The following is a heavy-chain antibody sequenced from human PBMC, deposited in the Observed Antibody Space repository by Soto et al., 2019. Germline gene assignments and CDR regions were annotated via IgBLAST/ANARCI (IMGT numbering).Heavy chain of an antibody. CDR1: GGSISSYGYY. CDR2: IYYSGST. V-gene: IGHV4-31*03. D-gene: IGHD3-10*01. CDR3: ARENSGRVSFTPYGMDV. J-gene: IGHJ6*02. Sequence: SETLSLTYTVSGGSISSYGYYWIWHRQHPGKDLVWIVYIYYSGSTYYNPSLKSRVTISVDTSKNQFSLKLSSVTAADTAVYYCARENSGRVSFTPYGMDVWGQGTTVTVSS.